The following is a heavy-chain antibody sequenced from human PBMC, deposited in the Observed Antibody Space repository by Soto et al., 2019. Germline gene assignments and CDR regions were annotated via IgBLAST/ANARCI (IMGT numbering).Heavy chain of an antibody. CDR2: IRSKAYGGTT. Sequence: SGGSLRLSCTASGFTFGDYAMSWVRQAPGKGLEWVGFIRSKAYGGTTEYAASVKGRFTISRDDSKSIAYLQMNSLKTEDTAVYYCTRDATYYYDSSGYYRAEYFQHWGQGTLVTVSS. J-gene: IGHJ1*01. CDR1: GFTFGDYA. D-gene: IGHD3-22*01. CDR3: TRDATYYYDSSGYYRAEYFQH. V-gene: IGHV3-49*04.